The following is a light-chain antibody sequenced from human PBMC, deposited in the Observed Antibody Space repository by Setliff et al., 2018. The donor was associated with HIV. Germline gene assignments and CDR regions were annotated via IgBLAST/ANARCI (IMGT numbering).Light chain of an antibody. V-gene: IGLV1-40*01. CDR1: SSNIGAGFD. J-gene: IGLJ1*01. Sequence: QSVLTQPPSVSGAPGQRVTISCTGSSSNIGAGFDVRWYQQFPGTAPKLLIYSFTNRPSGVPDRFSGSKSGTSASLAIAGLQAEDEADYYCQSYDSSLSGYVFGTGTKGTVL. CDR3: QSYDSSLSGYV. CDR2: SFT.